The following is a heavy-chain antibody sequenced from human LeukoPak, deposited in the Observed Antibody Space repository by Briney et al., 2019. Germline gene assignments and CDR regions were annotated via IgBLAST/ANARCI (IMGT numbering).Heavy chain of an antibody. CDR3: ARGLRGWSGGAHTWYYFDY. V-gene: IGHV4-31*03. Sequence: SQTLSLTCTVSGGSINSGGYYWSWIRQHPGKGLEWIGYIYYSGSTYYNPSLKSRVTISVDTSKNQFSLKLTSVTAADTAVYYCARGLRGWSGGAHTWYYFDYWSQGTLVTVSS. CDR1: GGSINSGGYY. J-gene: IGHJ4*02. CDR2: IYYSGST. D-gene: IGHD3-10*01.